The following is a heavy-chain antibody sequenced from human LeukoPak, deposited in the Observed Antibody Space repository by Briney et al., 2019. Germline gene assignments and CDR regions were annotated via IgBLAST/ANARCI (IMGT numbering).Heavy chain of an antibody. CDR1: GYTLTELS. D-gene: IGHD3-10*01. Sequence: ASVKVSCKVSGYTLTELSMHWVRQAPGKGLEWMGGFDPEDGETIYAQKFPGRVTMTEDTSTDTAYMELSSLRSEDTAVYYCATDLTMVRGADNWFDPWGQGTLVTVSS. CDR2: FDPEDGET. CDR3: ATDLTMVRGADNWFDP. J-gene: IGHJ5*02. V-gene: IGHV1-24*01.